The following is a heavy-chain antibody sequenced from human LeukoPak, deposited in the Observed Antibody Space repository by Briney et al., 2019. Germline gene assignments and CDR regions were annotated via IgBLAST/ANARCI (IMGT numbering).Heavy chain of an antibody. CDR1: GGSISSYY. CDR3: ERDTTGVDSYGIDY. V-gene: IGHV4-59*06. Sequence: SETLSLTCTVSGGSISSYYWSWIRQHPGKGLEWIGYIYYSGSTYYNPSLKSRVTISVDTSKNQFSLKLSSVTAADTAVYYCERDTTGVDSYGIDYWGQGTLVTVSS. J-gene: IGHJ4*02. CDR2: IYYSGST. D-gene: IGHD5-18*01.